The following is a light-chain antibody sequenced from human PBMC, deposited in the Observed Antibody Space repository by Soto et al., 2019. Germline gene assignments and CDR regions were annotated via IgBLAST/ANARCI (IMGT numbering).Light chain of an antibody. CDR3: QQYGTSPT. CDR1: QSLLSSSNNKNY. J-gene: IGKJ1*01. Sequence: DFVTTQSPDSLAVSLGERATINCKSSQSLLSSSNNKNYLAWHQQKPGQPPKLLIYWASTRESGVPDRFSGSGSRTDFTLTITRLEPEDFAVYYCQQYGTSPTFGQGTKVEIK. V-gene: IGKV4-1*01. CDR2: WAS.